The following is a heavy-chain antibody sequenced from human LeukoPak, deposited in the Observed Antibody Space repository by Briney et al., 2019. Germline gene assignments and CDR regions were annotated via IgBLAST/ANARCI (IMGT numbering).Heavy chain of an antibody. CDR1: GYTFTGYY. CDR2: INPNSGGT. Sequence: ASVKVSCKASGYTFTGYYMHWVRQAPGQGLEWMGWINPNSGGTNYAQKFQGRVTMTRDTSISTAYMELSRLRSDDTAVYYCARDSSSGWPKYYFDYWGQGTLVTVSS. D-gene: IGHD6-19*01. V-gene: IGHV1-2*02. CDR3: ARDSSSGWPKYYFDY. J-gene: IGHJ4*02.